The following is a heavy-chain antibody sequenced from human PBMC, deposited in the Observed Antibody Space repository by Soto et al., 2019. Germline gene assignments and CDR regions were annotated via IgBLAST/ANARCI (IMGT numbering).Heavy chain of an antibody. CDR3: AREEVSGGFDP. Sequence: EVQLVESGGGLVQPGGSLRLSCAASGFTFSRYSMNWVRQAPGKGLEWVSYISSSSSSIYYADSVKGRFTISRDNAKNLLDQQMNSLRAEDTAVYYCAREEVSGGFDPWGQGTLVTVSS. CDR2: ISSSSSSI. CDR1: GFTFSRYS. V-gene: IGHV3-48*01. D-gene: IGHD3-10*01. J-gene: IGHJ5*02.